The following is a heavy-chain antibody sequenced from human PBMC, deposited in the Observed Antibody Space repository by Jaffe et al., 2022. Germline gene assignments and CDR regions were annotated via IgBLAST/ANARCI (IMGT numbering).Heavy chain of an antibody. CDR3: AHSSRSLTGKGRYFDL. CDR1: GFSLSTSGVG. J-gene: IGHJ2*01. Sequence: QITLKESGPTLVKPTQTLTLTCTFSGFSLSTSGVGVGWIRQPPGKALEWLALMYWDDDKRYSPSLKSRLSLTKVTSKNQVVLTMTNMDPVDTATYYCAHSSRSLTGKGRYFDLWGRGTLVTVSS. V-gene: IGHV2-5*02. D-gene: IGHD1-1*01. CDR2: MYWDDDK.